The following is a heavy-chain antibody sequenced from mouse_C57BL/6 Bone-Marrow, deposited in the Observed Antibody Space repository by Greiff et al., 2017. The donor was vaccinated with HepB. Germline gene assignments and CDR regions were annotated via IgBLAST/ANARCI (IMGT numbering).Heavy chain of an antibody. J-gene: IGHJ3*01. V-gene: IGHV1-82*01. D-gene: IGHD2-4*01. CDR1: GYAFSSSW. CDR3: ARGMDYDGFAY. CDR2: IYPGDGDT. Sequence: VQLQQSGPELVKPGASVKISCKASGYAFSSSWMNWVKQRPGKGLEWIGRIYPGDGDTNYNGKFKGKATLTADKSSSTAYMQLSSLTSEDSAVYFCARGMDYDGFAYWGQGTLVTVSA.